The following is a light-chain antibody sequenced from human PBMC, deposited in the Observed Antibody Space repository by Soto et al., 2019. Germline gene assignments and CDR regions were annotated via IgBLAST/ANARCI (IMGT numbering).Light chain of an antibody. V-gene: IGKV2-28*01. CDR2: LGS. J-gene: IGKJ2*02. Sequence: DIVMTQSPLSLPVTPGEPASISCRSSQSLLHSNGYNYSDWYLQKPGQSPQLLIYLGSSRASGVPDRFSGSGSGTDFTLKISRVEAEDVGVYYCMQALQTPWTFGQGTKLEIK. CDR3: MQALQTPWT. CDR1: QSLLHSNGYNY.